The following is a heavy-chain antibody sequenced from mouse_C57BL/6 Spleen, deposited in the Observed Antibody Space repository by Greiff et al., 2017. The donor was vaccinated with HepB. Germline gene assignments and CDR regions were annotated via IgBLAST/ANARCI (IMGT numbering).Heavy chain of an antibody. J-gene: IGHJ2*01. CDR1: GYAFSSSW. CDR3: ARMGDYYGSSYGYYFDY. V-gene: IGHV1-82*01. CDR2: IYPGDGDT. D-gene: IGHD1-1*01. Sequence: VQLQQSGPELVKPGASVKISCKASGYAFSSSWMNWVKQRPGKGLEWIGRIYPGDGDTNYNGKFKGKATLTADKSSSTAYMQLSSLTSEDSAVYFCARMGDYYGSSYGYYFDYWGQGTTLTVSS.